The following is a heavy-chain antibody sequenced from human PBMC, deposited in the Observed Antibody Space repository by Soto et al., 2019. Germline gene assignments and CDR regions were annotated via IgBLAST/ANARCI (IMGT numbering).Heavy chain of an antibody. CDR2: MNPKTGKT. V-gene: IGHV1-8*01. D-gene: IGHD4-4*01. J-gene: IGHJ5*02. CDR1: GYSFIASD. Sequence: QVQLVQSGAEVRKPGASVKVSCRASGYSFIASDINWVRQATGQGPEWMGWMNPKTGKTGYAQQFQGRVTMTRDTSINTAYMELSSLRSEDTALYYCARGPRAGEDYSNYNWSDPWGQGTLVTVSS. CDR3: ARGPRAGEDYSNYNWSDP.